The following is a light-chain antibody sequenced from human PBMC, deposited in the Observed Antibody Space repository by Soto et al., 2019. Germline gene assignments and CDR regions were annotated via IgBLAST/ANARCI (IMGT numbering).Light chain of an antibody. V-gene: IGKV1-5*01. CDR3: QQYYSYPQA. CDR1: QTVTSY. CDR2: DAS. Sequence: DVQMTQSPSSLSASVGDSLTLTCRASQTVTSYLTWYQQKPGKAPKLLIYDASTLKSGVPSRFSGSGSGTEFTLTISCLQSDDFATYYCQQYYSYPQAFGQGTKVDIK. J-gene: IGKJ1*01.